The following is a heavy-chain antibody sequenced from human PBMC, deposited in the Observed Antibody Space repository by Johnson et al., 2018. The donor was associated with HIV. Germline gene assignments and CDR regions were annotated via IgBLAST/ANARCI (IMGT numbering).Heavy chain of an antibody. CDR1: GFSFSDYY. CDR3: ARGDNAAAGDAFDI. J-gene: IGHJ3*02. CDR2: IRGSDRTT. Sequence: QVQLVESGGGLVQPGGSLRLSCAASGFSFSDYYMSCIRQAPGRGLEWVSYIRGSDRTTDYADSVTGRFTISRDNAKNTVYLQMNSLRAEDTAVYFCARGDNAAAGDAFDIWGQGTMVTVSS. V-gene: IGHV3-11*04. D-gene: IGHD6-13*01.